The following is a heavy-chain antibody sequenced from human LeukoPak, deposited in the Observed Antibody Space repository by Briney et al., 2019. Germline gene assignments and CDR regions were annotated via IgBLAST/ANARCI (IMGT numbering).Heavy chain of an antibody. CDR1: GGSFSGYY. CDR2: INHSGST. V-gene: IGHV4-34*01. Sequence: SETLSLTCAVYGGSFSGYYWSWIRQPPGKGLEWIGEINHSGSTNYNPSLKSRVTISVDTSKNQFSLKLSSVTAADTAVYYCARAPYYYGSGSYSGAYWFDPWGQGTLVTVSS. J-gene: IGHJ5*02. D-gene: IGHD3-10*01. CDR3: ARAPYYYGSGSYSGAYWFDP.